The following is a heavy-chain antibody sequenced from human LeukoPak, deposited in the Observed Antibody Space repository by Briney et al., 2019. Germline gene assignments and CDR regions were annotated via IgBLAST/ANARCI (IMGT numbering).Heavy chain of an antibody. V-gene: IGHV3-23*01. CDR2: VSGSGGST. CDR3: AKDVGIAAAGTIDY. D-gene: IGHD6-13*01. Sequence: GGSLRLSCAASGFTFSSYAMSWVRQAPGKGLEWVSAVSGSGGSTYYADSVKGRFTISRDDSKNTLYLQMNSLRAEDTAVYYCAKDVGIAAAGTIDYWGQGTLVTVSS. J-gene: IGHJ4*02. CDR1: GFTFSSYA.